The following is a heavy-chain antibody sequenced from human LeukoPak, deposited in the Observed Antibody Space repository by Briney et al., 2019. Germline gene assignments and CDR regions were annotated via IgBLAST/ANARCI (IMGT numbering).Heavy chain of an antibody. Sequence: ASVKVSCKASGYTFTSYYMHWVRQAPGQGLEWMGIINPSGGSTSYAQKFQGRVTMTRDTSTSTAYMELSSLRSEDTAVYYCAREEVPSLNYYYYMDVWGKGTTVTVSS. V-gene: IGHV1-46*01. CDR3: AREEVPSLNYYYYMDV. CDR1: GYTFTSYY. J-gene: IGHJ6*03. CDR2: INPSGGST.